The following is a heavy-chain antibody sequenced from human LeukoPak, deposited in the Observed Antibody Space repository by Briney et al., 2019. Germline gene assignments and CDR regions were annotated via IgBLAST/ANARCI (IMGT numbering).Heavy chain of an antibody. D-gene: IGHD3-22*01. CDR3: ARDGSDSSGYYYVHYGMDV. CDR2: ISAYNGNT. CDR1: GYTFTSYG. V-gene: IGHV1-18*01. Sequence: ASVKVSCKASGYTFTSYGSSGVRQAPGQGLEWMGWISAYNGNTNYAQKLQGRVTMTTDTSTSTAYMELRSLRSDDTAVYYCARDGSDSSGYYYVHYGMDVWGQGTTVTVSS. J-gene: IGHJ6*02.